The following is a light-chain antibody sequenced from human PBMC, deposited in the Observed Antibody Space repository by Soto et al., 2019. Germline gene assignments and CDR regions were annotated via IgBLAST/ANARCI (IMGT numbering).Light chain of an antibody. CDR3: QQYNNWPFS. CDR2: DVS. Sequence: IVMTHSPSSLSVSPLERVTLSFMAGQGVTTNFAWYQQKSGQSPRLLIYDVSTRATGVPARFSGTGSETDFTLTISGLQSEDSAVYFCQQYNNWPFSFGQGTRLEIK. J-gene: IGKJ5*01. CDR1: QGVTTN. V-gene: IGKV3-15*01.